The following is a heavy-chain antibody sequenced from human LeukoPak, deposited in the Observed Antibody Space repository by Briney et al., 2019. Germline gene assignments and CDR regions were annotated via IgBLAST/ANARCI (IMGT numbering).Heavy chain of an antibody. CDR3: XXXXXXXXXXXLNWFDP. CDR1: SXXSYX. Sequence: SXXSYXXSXIRQPPXKXXXXVGYIYYSGSTNYNPSLKRRVTTSVDXXKNQFSLKRRSVNAADTAVYYCXXXXXXXXXXXLNWFDPWGQGTLVTVSS. V-gene: IGHV4-59*12. CDR2: IYYSGST. J-gene: IGHJ5*02.